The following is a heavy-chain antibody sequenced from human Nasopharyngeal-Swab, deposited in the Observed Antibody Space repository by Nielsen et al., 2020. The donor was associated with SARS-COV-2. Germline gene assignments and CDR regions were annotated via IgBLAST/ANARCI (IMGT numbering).Heavy chain of an antibody. CDR1: GFTFSNYW. Sequence: GESLKISCGASGFTFSNYWMHWVRQAPGKGLVWVSLINTDGSKTNYADSVKGRFTLSRDNAKNTVYLQMNSLRAEDTAVYYCVRGGCGGDCSFDYWGQGTLATVSS. V-gene: IGHV3-74*01. J-gene: IGHJ4*02. CDR2: INTDGSKT. CDR3: VRGGCGGDCSFDY. D-gene: IGHD2-21*01.